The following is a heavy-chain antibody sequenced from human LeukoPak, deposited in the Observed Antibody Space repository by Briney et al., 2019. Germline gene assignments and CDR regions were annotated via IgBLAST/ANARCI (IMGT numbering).Heavy chain of an antibody. CDR3: ARAGDTAIHHDAFAI. CDR2: INTNTGNP. V-gene: IGHV7-4-1*02. J-gene: IGHJ3*02. D-gene: IGHD5-18*01. Sequence: VASVKVSCKASGYTFTSYAMNWVRQAPGQGLEWRGWINTNTGNPTYAQGFTGRVFFSLDTSVSTAYLQISSLKAEDPAVYYCARAGDTAIHHDAFAIWGQGTMVTVSS. CDR1: GYTFTSYA.